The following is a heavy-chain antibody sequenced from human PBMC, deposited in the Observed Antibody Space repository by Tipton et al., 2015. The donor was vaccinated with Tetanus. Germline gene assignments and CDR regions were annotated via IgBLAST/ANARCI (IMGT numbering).Heavy chain of an antibody. V-gene: IGHV3-33*01. CDR3: AREADCSGGSCFSGDFDT. D-gene: IGHD2-15*01. J-gene: IGHJ4*02. Sequence: SLRLSCAASGFIFSNYGIHWVRQAPGKGLEWLAVSWYDGTDKYYADSVKGRFTISRDNSKNTLYLQMNSLRAEDTALYYCAREADCSGGSCFSGDFDTWGQGTQVTVSS. CDR2: SWYDGTDK. CDR1: GFIFSNYG.